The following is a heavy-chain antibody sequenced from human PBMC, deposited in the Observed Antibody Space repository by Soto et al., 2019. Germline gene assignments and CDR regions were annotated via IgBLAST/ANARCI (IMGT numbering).Heavy chain of an antibody. D-gene: IGHD4-17*01. CDR3: ARWTMVTYFDS. CDR2: VYYSGGA. V-gene: IGHV4-59*11. J-gene: IGHJ4*02. CDR1: GDPIDSHY. Sequence: QVQLQESGPGLLKPSETLSLTCTVSGDPIDSHYWGWIRQPPGKGLEWIGYVYYSGGANYNPSLTCRVTISVDSAKSQFSLNLSSVTAADTAVYYCARWTMVTYFDSWGQGTLVTVSS.